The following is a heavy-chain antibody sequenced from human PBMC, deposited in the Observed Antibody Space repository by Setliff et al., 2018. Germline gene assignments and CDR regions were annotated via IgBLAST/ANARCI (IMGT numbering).Heavy chain of an antibody. V-gene: IGHV3-30*02. CDR3: VCFSWRGCSGDTCYSGDDSFDM. CDR1: GFTFSTYG. J-gene: IGHJ3*02. D-gene: IGHD2-15*01. Sequence: GESLKISCAASGFTFSTYGMHWVRQAPGKGLEGVAFIWYDGSNKYYVDSVKGRFTVSRDNSKDTLYLQMNSLRVEDSAVYYCVCFSWRGCSGDTCYSGDDSFDMWGQGTVVTVSS. CDR2: IWYDGSNK.